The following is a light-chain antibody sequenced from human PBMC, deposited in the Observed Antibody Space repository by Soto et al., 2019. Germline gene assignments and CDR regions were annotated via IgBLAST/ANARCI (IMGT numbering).Light chain of an antibody. V-gene: IGKV3-20*01. J-gene: IGKJ1*01. CDR3: QQYGSSPWT. CDR2: GAS. Sequence: EVVLTPSPGTLSLSQGERATLSCSASQSVSSSYLAWYQQKPGQAPRLLIYGASSRATGIPDRFSGSGSGTDFTLTISRLEPEDFAVYYCQQYGSSPWTFGQGSKVDI. CDR1: QSVSSSY.